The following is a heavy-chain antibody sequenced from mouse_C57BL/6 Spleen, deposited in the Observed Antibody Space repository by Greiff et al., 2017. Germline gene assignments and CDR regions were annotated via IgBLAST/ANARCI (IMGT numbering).Heavy chain of an antibody. CDR2: IDPETGGT. CDR1: GYTFTDYE. D-gene: IGHD1-1*01. J-gene: IGHJ4*01. CDR3: TRSDYGSSYGNYAMDY. Sequence: VQLQQSGAELVRPGASVTLSCKASGYTFTDYEMHWVKQTPVHGLEWIGAIDPETGGTAYNQKFKGKAILTADKSSSTAYMELRSLTSEDSAVYYCTRSDYGSSYGNYAMDYWGQGTSVTVSS. V-gene: IGHV1-15*01.